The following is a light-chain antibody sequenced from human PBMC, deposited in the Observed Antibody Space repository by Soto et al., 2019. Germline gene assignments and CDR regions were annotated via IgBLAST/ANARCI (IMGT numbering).Light chain of an antibody. CDR2: GAS. Sequence: EIVLTQSPGTLSLSPGERATLSCRASQSVSSTYLAWYQHKPGQPPTLLIYGASSRVTGIPDRFSGSGSGTDFTLTISRLEPEDFAVYYWQQYGSSSTWTFGQGTKVEIK. CDR1: QSVSSTY. CDR3: QQYGSSSTWT. J-gene: IGKJ1*01. V-gene: IGKV3-20*01.